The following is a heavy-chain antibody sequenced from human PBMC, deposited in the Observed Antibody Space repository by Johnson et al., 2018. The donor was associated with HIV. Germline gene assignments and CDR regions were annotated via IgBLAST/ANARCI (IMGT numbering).Heavy chain of an antibody. CDR2: ISYDGNNK. Sequence: VQLVESGGGVVQPGGSLRLSCAASAFTFSSYAIHWVRQAPGKGLEWVAVISYDGNNKYYTDSVKGRFTISRDNSKNTMSLQMNSPRVEDTAVYYCARVRGGRENAFDIWGQGTMVTVSS. V-gene: IGHV3-30*19. J-gene: IGHJ3*02. D-gene: IGHD1-26*01. CDR3: ARVRGGRENAFDI. CDR1: AFTFSSYA.